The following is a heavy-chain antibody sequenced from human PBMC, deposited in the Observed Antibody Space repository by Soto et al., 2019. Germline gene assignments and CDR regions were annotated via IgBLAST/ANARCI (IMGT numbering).Heavy chain of an antibody. V-gene: IGHV1-69*01. CDR2: IIPIFGTA. J-gene: IGHJ4*02. D-gene: IGHD3-22*01. CDR3: ARGWGYDSTDYYYAY. Sequence: QVQLVQSGAEVRKPGSSVRVSCKASGGSFNRHTISWVRQAPGQGLEWMGGIIPIFGTANHAQKFQGRVTIIADESTSTVYMELSRLRSDDTAIYYCARGWGYDSTDYYYAYWGQGTLVSVSS. CDR1: GGSFNRHT.